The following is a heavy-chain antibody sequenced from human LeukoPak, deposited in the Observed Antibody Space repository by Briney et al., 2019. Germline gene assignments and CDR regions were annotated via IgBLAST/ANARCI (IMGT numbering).Heavy chain of an antibody. CDR3: ARCTASCYANAFDV. V-gene: IGHV3-23*01. CDR1: GLTFSAYS. D-gene: IGHD2-2*01. J-gene: IGHJ3*01. Sequence: PGGSLRLSCAASGLTFSAYSMNWVRQAPGKRLEWVSAINGGGDATEYADSVKGRFTISRDNSKNTLYLQMNSLRPEDTAVYYCARCTASCYANAFDVWGQGTLLTVSS. CDR2: INGGGDAT.